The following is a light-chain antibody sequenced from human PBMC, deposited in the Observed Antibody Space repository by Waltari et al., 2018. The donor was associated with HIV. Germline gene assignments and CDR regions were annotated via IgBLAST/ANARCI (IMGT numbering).Light chain of an antibody. Sequence: QSALTQPASVSGSPGQSITISCIGTSSDVGDYNYVSWYQQHPGKAPKVMIYEVSNRASGISDRFSGSKSGNTASLTISGLQAEDEADYYCSSYTSRAVSTYVFGTGTKVTVL. V-gene: IGLV2-14*01. CDR3: SSYTSRAVSTYV. CDR2: EVS. J-gene: IGLJ1*01. CDR1: SSDVGDYNY.